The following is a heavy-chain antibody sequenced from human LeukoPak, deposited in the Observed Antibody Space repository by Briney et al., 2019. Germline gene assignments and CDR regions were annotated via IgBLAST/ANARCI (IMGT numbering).Heavy chain of an antibody. CDR2: ISSSSSYI. CDR1: GFTFSSYS. CDR3: ARDSTRPPIAAAPIL. V-gene: IGHV3-21*01. J-gene: IGHJ4*02. D-gene: IGHD6-13*01. Sequence: MTGGSLRLSCAASGFTFSSYSMNWVRQAPGKGLEWVSSISSSSSYIYYADSVKGRFTISRDNAKNSLYLQMNSLRAEDTAVYYCARDSTRPPIAAAPILWGQGTLVTVSS.